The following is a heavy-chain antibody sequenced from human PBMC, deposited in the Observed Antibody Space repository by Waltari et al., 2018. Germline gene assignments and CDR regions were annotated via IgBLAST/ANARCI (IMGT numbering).Heavy chain of an antibody. D-gene: IGHD3-3*01. CDR1: GYTFTGYY. V-gene: IGHV1-2*02. J-gene: IGHJ6*03. Sequence: QVQLVQSGAEVKKPGASVKVSCTASGYTFTGYYMHWVRQAPGQGLEWMGWINPNSGGTNYAQKFQGRVTMTRDTSISTAYMELSRLRSDDTAVYYCAREYSITIFGVVKNYMDVWGKGTTVTISS. CDR3: AREYSITIFGVVKNYMDV. CDR2: INPNSGGT.